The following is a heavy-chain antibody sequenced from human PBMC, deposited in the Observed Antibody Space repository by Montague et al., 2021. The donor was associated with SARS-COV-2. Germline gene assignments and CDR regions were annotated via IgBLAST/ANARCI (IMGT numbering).Heavy chain of an antibody. Sequence: SETLSLTCTVSGGSISSSSYYWGWIRQPPGKGLEWIGSIYYSGSTYYNPSLKSRVTISVDTSKNQFSLKLSSVTAADTAVYYCARVHIVVVTAMRHFDLWGRGTLVTVSS. CDR1: GGSISSSSYY. V-gene: IGHV4-39*07. CDR3: ARVHIVVVTAMRHFDL. CDR2: IYYSGST. D-gene: IGHD2-21*02. J-gene: IGHJ2*01.